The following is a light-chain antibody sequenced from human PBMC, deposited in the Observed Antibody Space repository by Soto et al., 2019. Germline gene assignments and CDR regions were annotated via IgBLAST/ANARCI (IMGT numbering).Light chain of an antibody. CDR2: DVS. CDR3: CSYAGSYSLYV. V-gene: IGLV2-11*01. CDR1: NNDVGGYNY. J-gene: IGLJ1*01. Sequence: SVLTQPPSVSRSPAQAVTLSRPGNNNDVGGYNYVSWYQQHPGKAPKLMIYDVSKRPSGVPDRFSGSKSGNTASLTISGLQAEDEADYYCCSYAGSYSLYVFGSGTKVTV.